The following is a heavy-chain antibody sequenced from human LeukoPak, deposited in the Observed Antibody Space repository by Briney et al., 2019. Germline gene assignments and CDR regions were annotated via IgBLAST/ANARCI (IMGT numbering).Heavy chain of an antibody. J-gene: IGHJ4*02. CDR2: ISSSSSYI. CDR1: GFTFSSYS. CDR3: AREGYSGYDYYFDY. Sequence: AGGSLRLSCAASGFTFSSYSMNWVRQAPGKGLEWVSSISSSSSYIYYADSVKGRFTIPRDNSKNTLYLQMNSLRAEDTAVYYCAREGYSGYDYYFDYWGQGTLVTVSS. D-gene: IGHD5-12*01. V-gene: IGHV3-21*04.